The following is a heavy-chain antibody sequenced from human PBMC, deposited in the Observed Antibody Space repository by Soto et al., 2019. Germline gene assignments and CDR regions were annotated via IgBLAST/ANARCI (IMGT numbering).Heavy chain of an antibody. D-gene: IGHD1-26*01. J-gene: IGHJ3*02. Sequence: ASVKVSCKASGYTFTGYYMHWVRQAPGQGLEWMGWINPNSGGTNYAQKFQGWVTMTRDTSISTAYMELSRLRSDDKAVYYCTREGGVGSGSYRGQAFDIWGQGTMVTVSS. CDR1: GYTFTGYY. CDR2: INPNSGGT. CDR3: TREGGVGSGSYRGQAFDI. V-gene: IGHV1-2*04.